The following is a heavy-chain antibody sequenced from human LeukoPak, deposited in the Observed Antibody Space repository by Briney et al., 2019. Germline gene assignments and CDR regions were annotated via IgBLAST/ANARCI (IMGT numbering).Heavy chain of an antibody. CDR2: ISGSGGST. D-gene: IGHD3-10*01. V-gene: IGHV3-23*01. Sequence: GGSLRLSCAASGFTFSSYAMSWVRQAPGKRLEWVAAISGSGGSTYYADSVKGRFTISRDNSKNTVYLQMNSLRAEDTALYYCAKDFYGSGANGMDVWGQGTTVTVSS. J-gene: IGHJ6*02. CDR3: AKDFYGSGANGMDV. CDR1: GFTFSSYA.